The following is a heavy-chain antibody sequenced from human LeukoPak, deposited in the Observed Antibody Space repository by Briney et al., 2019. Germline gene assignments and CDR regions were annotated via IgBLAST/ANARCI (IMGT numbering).Heavy chain of an antibody. D-gene: IGHD4-11*01. V-gene: IGHV1-2*02. CDR3: ARENDFSNYVT. J-gene: IGHJ5*02. CDR2: INPNSGGT. Sequence: GASVTVSFKASGYTFTDYYMHWVRQAPGQGREWVGWINPNSGGTNYAQKFQGRVTMTRDTSISTAYMELSRLRSDDTAVYYCARENDFSNYVTWGQGTLVTVSS. CDR1: GYTFTDYY.